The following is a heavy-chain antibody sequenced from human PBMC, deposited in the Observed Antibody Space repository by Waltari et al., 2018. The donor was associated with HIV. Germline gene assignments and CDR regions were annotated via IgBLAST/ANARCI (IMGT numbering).Heavy chain of an antibody. CDR1: GHTLSELS. CDR3: ATDFSGMVRAYSYYSLDV. Sequence: QVQLVQSGAEVKKPGASVKVSCKVSGHTLSELSMHWVRQVPGKGLEWMGNFYPEDDETMYAQKFQGRVTMTEDTSSDTAYMELSSLTSGDTAVYYCATDFSGMVRAYSYYSLDVWGQGTTVTVSS. D-gene: IGHD3-10*01. J-gene: IGHJ6*02. CDR2: FYPEDDET. V-gene: IGHV1-24*01.